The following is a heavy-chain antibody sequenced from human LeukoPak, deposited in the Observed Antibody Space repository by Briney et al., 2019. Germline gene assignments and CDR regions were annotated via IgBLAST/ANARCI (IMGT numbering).Heavy chain of an antibody. Sequence: SETLSLTCTVSGDSISSGDYYWSWIRQPAGKGLEWIGRISSSGSTNYNPSLKSRVTISVDTSKNQFSLKLSSVTAADTAVYYCAREGGYSYGLNAFDIWGQGTMVTVSS. CDR2: ISSSGST. CDR3: AREGGYSYGLNAFDI. CDR1: GDSISSGDYY. V-gene: IGHV4-61*02. J-gene: IGHJ3*02. D-gene: IGHD5-18*01.